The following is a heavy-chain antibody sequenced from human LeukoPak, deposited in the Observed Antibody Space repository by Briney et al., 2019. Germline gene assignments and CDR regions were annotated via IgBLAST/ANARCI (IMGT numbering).Heavy chain of an antibody. CDR2: IKSKTDGGTT. D-gene: IGHD3-16*02. V-gene: IGHV3-15*01. CDR3: TTNDYVWGSYRSY. Sequence: GGSLRLSCAASGFTFSNAWMSWVRQAPGKGLEWVGRIKSKTDGGTTDYAAPVKGRFTISRDDSKNTLYLQMNSLKTEDTAVYYCTTNDYVWGSYRSYWGQGTLVTVSS. J-gene: IGHJ4*02. CDR1: GFTFSNAW.